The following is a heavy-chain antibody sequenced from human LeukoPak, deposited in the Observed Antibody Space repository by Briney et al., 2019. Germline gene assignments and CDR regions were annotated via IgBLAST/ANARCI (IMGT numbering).Heavy chain of an antibody. CDR1: GFTVSSNY. V-gene: IGHV3-53*01. CDR2: IYSGGST. J-gene: IGHJ4*02. D-gene: IGHD6-13*01. CDR3: ASAGIPAAGTWDY. Sequence: GGSLRLSCAASGFTVSSNYMSWVRPAPGKGLEWVSVIYSGGSTYYADSVKGRFTISRDNSKNTLYLQMNSLRAEDTAVYYCASAGIPAAGTWDYWGQGTLVTVSS.